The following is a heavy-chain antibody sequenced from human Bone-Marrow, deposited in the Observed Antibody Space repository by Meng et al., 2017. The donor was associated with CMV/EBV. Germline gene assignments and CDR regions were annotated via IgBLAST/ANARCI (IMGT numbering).Heavy chain of an antibody. J-gene: IGHJ6*02. CDR1: GYTFTGYY. Sequence: ASVKVSCKASGYTFTGYYMHWVRQAPGQGLEWMGWINPNSGGTNYAQKFQGRVTMTRDTSISTAYMELSRLRSDDTAVYYCARTIVVVPAANEIYYYGMDVWDQGTTVTFSS. V-gene: IGHV1-2*02. CDR3: ARTIVVVPAANEIYYYGMDV. CDR2: INPNSGGT. D-gene: IGHD2-2*01.